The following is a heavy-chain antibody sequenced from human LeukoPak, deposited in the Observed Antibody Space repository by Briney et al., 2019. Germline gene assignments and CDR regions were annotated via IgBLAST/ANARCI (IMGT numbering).Heavy chain of an antibody. CDR3: ARDWGHFDY. V-gene: IGHV3-7*01. Sequence: GGSLRLSCAASGFTFSNSWMSWVRQAPGKGLEWVANIKEDGSDKYYVDSVKGRFTISRGNARNSLYLQMNSLRADDTAMYYCARDWGHFDYWGQGTLVTVSS. D-gene: IGHD3-16*01. J-gene: IGHJ4*02. CDR1: GFTFSNSW. CDR2: IKEDGSDK.